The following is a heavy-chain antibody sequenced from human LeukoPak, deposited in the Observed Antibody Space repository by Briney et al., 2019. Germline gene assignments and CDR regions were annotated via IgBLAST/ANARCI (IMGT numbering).Heavy chain of an antibody. V-gene: IGHV4-59*01. D-gene: IGHD6-19*01. CDR3: AREGAVAGGFDY. Sequence: PSETLSLTCTISGGSISSYYWSWIRQPPGKGLEWIGYIYYSGSTNYNPSLKSRVTISVDTSKNQFSLELSSVTAADTAVYYCAREGAVAGGFDYWGQGTLVTVSS. CDR2: IYYSGST. CDR1: GGSISSYY. J-gene: IGHJ4*02.